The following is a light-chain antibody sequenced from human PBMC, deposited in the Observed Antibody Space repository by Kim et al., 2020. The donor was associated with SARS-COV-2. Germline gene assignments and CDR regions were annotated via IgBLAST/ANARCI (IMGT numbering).Light chain of an antibody. CDR2: LNSDGSH. V-gene: IGLV4-69*01. Sequence: ASVKRTCTLSSGHSSYAIAWHQQQPEKGPRYLMKLNSDGSHSKGDGIPDRFSGSSSGAERYLTISSLQSEDEAVYYCQTWGTGIVVFGGGTQLTVL. CDR3: QTWGTGIVV. J-gene: IGLJ2*01. CDR1: SGHSSYA.